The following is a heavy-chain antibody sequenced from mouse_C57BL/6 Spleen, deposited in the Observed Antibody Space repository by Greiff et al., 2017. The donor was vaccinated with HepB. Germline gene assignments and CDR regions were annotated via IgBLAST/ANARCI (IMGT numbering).Heavy chain of an antibody. CDR3: ARDRITTVVRNYAMDY. Sequence: EVKLQESGGGLVKPGGSLKLSCAASGFTFSSYAMSWVRQTPEKRLEWVATISDGGSYTYYPDNVKGRFTISRDNAKNNLYLQMSHLKSEDTAMYYCARDRITTVVRNYAMDYWGQGTSVTVSS. V-gene: IGHV5-4*01. J-gene: IGHJ4*01. D-gene: IGHD1-1*01. CDR1: GFTFSSYA. CDR2: ISDGGSYT.